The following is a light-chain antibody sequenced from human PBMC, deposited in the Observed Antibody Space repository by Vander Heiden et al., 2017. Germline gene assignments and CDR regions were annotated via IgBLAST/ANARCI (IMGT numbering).Light chain of an antibody. CDR1: QTISSY. CDR2: AAS. J-gene: IGKJ1*01. V-gene: IGKV1-39*01. CDR3: QQSYSTPRT. Sequence: IQMTQSPSSLSSSVSASVPITFPASQTISSYLNWYQQKPGKAPKLLIYAASSLQSGVPSRFSGSGSGTDFTLTISSLQPEDFATYYCQQSYSTPRTFGQGTKVEIK.